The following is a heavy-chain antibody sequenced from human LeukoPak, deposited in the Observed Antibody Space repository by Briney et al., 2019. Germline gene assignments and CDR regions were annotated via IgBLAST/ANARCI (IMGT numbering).Heavy chain of an antibody. D-gene: IGHD2-15*01. J-gene: IGHJ4*02. Sequence: GGSLRLSCAASGFTFSSYSMNWVRQAPGKGLEWVSSISSSSSYIYYADSVKGRFTISRDNAKNSLYLQMSSLGAEDTAVYYCARSPSATTYFDYWGQGTLVTVSS. V-gene: IGHV3-21*01. CDR3: ARSPSATTYFDY. CDR1: GFTFSSYS. CDR2: ISSSSSYI.